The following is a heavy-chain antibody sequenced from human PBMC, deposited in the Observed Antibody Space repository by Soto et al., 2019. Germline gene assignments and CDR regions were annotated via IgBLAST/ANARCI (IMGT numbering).Heavy chain of an antibody. CDR3: AKALQASCYGGCDY. CDR1: GFTFSSSA. V-gene: IGHV3-23*01. D-gene: IGHD2-2*01. Sequence: EVQLLESGGGLVQPGGSLRLSCAASGFTFSSSAMSWVRQAPGKGLEWVAAICGSDGRTYYADSVKGRFTISRDNSKNTLYLQMNSLRAEDTAVYYCAKALQASCYGGCDYWGQGTLVTVSS. CDR2: ICGSDGRT. J-gene: IGHJ4*02.